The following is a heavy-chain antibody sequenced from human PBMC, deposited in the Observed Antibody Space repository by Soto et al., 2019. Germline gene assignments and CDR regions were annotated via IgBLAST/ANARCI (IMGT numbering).Heavy chain of an antibody. CDR2: ITWNSATI. CDR1: GITFDDYA. V-gene: IGHV3-9*01. J-gene: IGHJ6*02. Sequence: GGSLRLSCAASGITFDDYAMHSVRQPPGKGLQLLPSITWNSATIDHADSVKARFTISRDNAKNSLSPQMNSLKTEDTAVYYCTTDGLPQHEYYYDSSGYSRPNYYYYGMDVWGQGTTVPVSS. D-gene: IGHD3-22*01. CDR3: TTDGLPQHEYYYDSSGYSRPNYYYYGMDV.